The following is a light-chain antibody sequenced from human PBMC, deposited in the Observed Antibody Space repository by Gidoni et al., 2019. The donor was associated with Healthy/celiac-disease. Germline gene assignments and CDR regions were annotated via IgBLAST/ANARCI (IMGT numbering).Light chain of an antibody. CDR1: RDISNS. CDR3: QHYDNLPLT. J-gene: IGKJ3*01. V-gene: IGKV1-33*01. Sequence: DNLMTKSPSSMSASVGDRVTITCQASRDISNSLNWYQQKPGKAPKLLIYDASNLETGVPSRFSGSGSGTDFTFTISSLQPEDIATYYCQHYDNLPLTFGPGTKVDIK. CDR2: DAS.